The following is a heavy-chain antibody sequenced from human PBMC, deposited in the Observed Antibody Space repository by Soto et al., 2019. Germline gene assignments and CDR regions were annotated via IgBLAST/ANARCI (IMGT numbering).Heavy chain of an antibody. V-gene: IGHV4-61*01. D-gene: IGHD2-15*01. CDR3: ARGSGPNDAFDI. CDR2: IYYSGST. J-gene: IGHJ3*02. Sequence: QVQLQESGPGLVKPSETLSLTCTVSGGSVSSGSYYWSWIRQPPGKGLEWIGYIYYSGSTNYNPSLKSRVTISVDTSKNQSSLKLSSVTAADTAVYYCARGSGPNDAFDIWGQGTMVTVSS. CDR1: GGSVSSGSYY.